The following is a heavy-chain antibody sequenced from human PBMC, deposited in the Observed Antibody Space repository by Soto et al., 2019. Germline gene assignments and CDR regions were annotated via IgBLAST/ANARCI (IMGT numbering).Heavy chain of an antibody. V-gene: IGHV3-30*18. J-gene: IGHJ5*02. D-gene: IGHD6-25*01. CDR1: GFTFSTSG. Sequence: QVQLVESGGGVVQSGRSLRLSCAASGFTFSTSGMHWIRQAPGKGLEWVAMISHDGGATYYVDSVKGRFTISRYTDKNTLTLKMDSLTPEDTATYYCAKEWGSSGSYNWVDPWGQGTVVTVSS. CDR2: ISHDGGAT. CDR3: AKEWGSSGSYNWVDP.